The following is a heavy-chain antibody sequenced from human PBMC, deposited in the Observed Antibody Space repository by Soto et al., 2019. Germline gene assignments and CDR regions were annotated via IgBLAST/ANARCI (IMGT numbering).Heavy chain of an antibody. Sequence: GVSLRLSCAASGFTFSSYGMHWVRQAPGKGLEWVAVISYDGSNKYYADSVKGRFTISRDNSKNTLYLQMNSLRAEDTAVYYCAKEIGLLWFGEPNDAFDIWGQGTMVTVSS. V-gene: IGHV3-30*18. CDR3: AKEIGLLWFGEPNDAFDI. CDR2: ISYDGSNK. CDR1: GFTFSSYG. D-gene: IGHD3-10*01. J-gene: IGHJ3*02.